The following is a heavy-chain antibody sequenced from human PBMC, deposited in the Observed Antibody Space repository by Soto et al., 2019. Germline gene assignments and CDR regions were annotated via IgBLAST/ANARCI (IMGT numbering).Heavy chain of an antibody. CDR1: GFTFDDYG. V-gene: IGHV3-20*01. CDR3: ARKIYGDYDY. J-gene: IGHJ4*02. D-gene: IGHD4-17*01. CDR2: INWNGGST. Sequence: GGSLRLSCAASGFTFDDYGMSWVRQAPGKGLEWVSGINWNGGSTGYADSVKGRFTISRDNSKNSLYLQMNSLRAEDTALYHCARKIYGDYDYWGQGTLVTVSS.